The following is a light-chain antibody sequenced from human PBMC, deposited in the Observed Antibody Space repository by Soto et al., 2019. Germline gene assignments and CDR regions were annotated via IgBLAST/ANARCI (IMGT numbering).Light chain of an antibody. CDR3: QQYTARPPWT. Sequence: EIVMTQSPVTLSVSPGERATLSCRASHHVATNLAWYQQKPGQAPRLLIYGASTRATGISARFSGSGSGTEFILTISSLQSDDLAVYYCQQYTARPPWTFGQGTKV. CDR2: GAS. V-gene: IGKV3-15*01. CDR1: HHVATN. J-gene: IGKJ1*01.